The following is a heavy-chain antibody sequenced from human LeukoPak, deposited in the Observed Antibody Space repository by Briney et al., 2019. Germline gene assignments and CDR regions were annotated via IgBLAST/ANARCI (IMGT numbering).Heavy chain of an antibody. Sequence: SETLSLTCAVYGGSFSGYYWSWIRQPPGKGLEWIGEINHSGSTNYNPSLRSRVTISLDRPKKQFSLNLSSVNVAETAVYSCARGLPRNDFWSGFATYWFDTWGRGTLVTVSS. CDR2: INHSGST. J-gene: IGHJ5*02. CDR3: ARGLPRNDFWSGFATYWFDT. CDR1: GGSFSGYY. D-gene: IGHD3-3*01. V-gene: IGHV4-34*01.